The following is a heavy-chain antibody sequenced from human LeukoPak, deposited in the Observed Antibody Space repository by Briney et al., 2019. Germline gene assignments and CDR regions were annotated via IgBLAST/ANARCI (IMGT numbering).Heavy chain of an antibody. CDR3: AKDKASGRVGATSPFDY. CDR2: IIPIFGTA. Sequence: SVKVPCKASGGTFSSYAISWVRQAPGQGLEWMGRIIPIFGTANYAQKFQGRVTITTDESTSTAYMELSSLRSEDTAVYYCAKDKASGRVGATSPFDYWGQGTLVTVSS. J-gene: IGHJ4*02. D-gene: IGHD1-26*01. CDR1: GGTFSSYA. V-gene: IGHV1-69*05.